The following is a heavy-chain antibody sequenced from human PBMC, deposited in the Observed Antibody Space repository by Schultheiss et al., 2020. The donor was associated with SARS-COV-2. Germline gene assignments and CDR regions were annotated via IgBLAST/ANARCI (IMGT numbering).Heavy chain of an antibody. CDR3: VKYFSGWYYFDF. J-gene: IGHJ4*02. V-gene: IGHV3-23*01. CDR1: GFTFSDYY. CDR2: ISGSGGSK. D-gene: IGHD6-19*01. Sequence: GESLKISCAASGFTFSDYYMSWVRQAPGKGLEGVSTISGSGGSKYYANSVKGRFTISRDNSKNTLFLQMNSLGAEDTAVYHCVKYFSGWYYFDFWGRGTLVTVSS.